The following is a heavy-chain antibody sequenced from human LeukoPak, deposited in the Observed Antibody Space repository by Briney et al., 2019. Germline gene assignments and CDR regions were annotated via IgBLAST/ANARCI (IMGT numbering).Heavy chain of an antibody. Sequence: GRSLRLSCAATGFTFSSYGMHWVRQAPGKGLEWVAVISYDGSNKYYADSVKGRFTISRDNSKNSLYLQMNSLRAEDTAVYYCARGTVGWYPYFDYWGQGTLVTVSS. D-gene: IGHD1-26*01. CDR3: ARGTVGWYPYFDY. CDR2: ISYDGSNK. CDR1: GFTFSSYG. J-gene: IGHJ4*02. V-gene: IGHV3-30*03.